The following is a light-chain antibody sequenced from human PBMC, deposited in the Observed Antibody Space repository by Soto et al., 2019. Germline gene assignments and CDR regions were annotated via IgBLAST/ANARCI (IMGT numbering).Light chain of an antibody. J-gene: IGLJ3*02. Sequence: QSALTQPPSVSGAPGQRVTISCTGSSSNIGAGYPVHWYQQLPGTAPKLLVAGNRPSGVPDRFSVSKSGASASLAITGLQAEDEADYYCQSYDSSLSRRWVFGGGTKVTV. CDR3: QSYDSSLSRRWV. V-gene: IGLV1-40*03. CDR1: SSNIGAGYP. CDR2: G.